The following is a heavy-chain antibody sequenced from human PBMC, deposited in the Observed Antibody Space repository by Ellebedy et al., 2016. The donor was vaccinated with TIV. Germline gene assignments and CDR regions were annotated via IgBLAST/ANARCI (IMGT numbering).Heavy chain of an antibody. CDR1: GLTVNSNY. V-gene: IGHV3-53*01. D-gene: IGHD5-12*01. CDR3: ARDFSAYGRFDY. Sequence: GGSLRLXXAASGLTVNSNYMSWVRQAPGKGLEWVSVIYSGGSTYYADSVKGRFTISRDSSKNTLYLQMNSLRAEDTAVYFCARDFSAYGRFDYWGQGTLVTVSS. CDR2: IYSGGST. J-gene: IGHJ4*02.